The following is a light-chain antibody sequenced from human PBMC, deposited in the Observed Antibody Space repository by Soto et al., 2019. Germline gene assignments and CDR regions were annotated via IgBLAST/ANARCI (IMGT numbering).Light chain of an antibody. CDR2: AAS. J-gene: IGKJ1*01. CDR3: QKYNSAPWT. V-gene: IGKV1-27*01. Sequence: DIHMTQSPSSLSTSVGDRVTITCRASQGISNYLAWYQQKPGKVPKLLIYAASTLQSGVPSRFSSSGSGTDFTLTISSLQPEDVATYYCQKYNSAPWTFGQGTKVDIK. CDR1: QGISNY.